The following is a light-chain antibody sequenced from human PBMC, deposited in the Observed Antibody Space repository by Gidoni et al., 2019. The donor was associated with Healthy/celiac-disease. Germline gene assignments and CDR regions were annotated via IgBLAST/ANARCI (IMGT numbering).Light chain of an antibody. V-gene: IGLV2-23*02. Sequence: QSALTQPASVSGSPGPPITISCTGTSSDVGSYNLVSWYQQHPGKAPKLMIYEVSKRPSGVPNRFSGSKSGNTASLTISGLQAEDEADYYCCSYAGSSTWVFGGGTKLTVL. CDR2: EVS. CDR1: SSDVGSYNL. CDR3: CSYAGSSTWV. J-gene: IGLJ3*02.